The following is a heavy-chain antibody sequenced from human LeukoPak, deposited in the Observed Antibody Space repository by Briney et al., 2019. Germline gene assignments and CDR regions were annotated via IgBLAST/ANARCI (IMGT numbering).Heavy chain of an antibody. D-gene: IGHD2-2*01. CDR1: GGPFSGYY. Sequence: SETLTLPCAVCGGPFSGYYWSWIRQPPGKGLEWIGDINHRGITNYTPSLKSRVTISVDTTTNQFSLKLSSVTSADTTVYYCARGRWPLYCSSTSCYQVGGDWGQRTLVTVS. CDR3: ARGRWPLYCSSTSCYQVGGD. J-gene: IGHJ4*02. CDR2: INHRGIT. V-gene: IGHV4-34*01.